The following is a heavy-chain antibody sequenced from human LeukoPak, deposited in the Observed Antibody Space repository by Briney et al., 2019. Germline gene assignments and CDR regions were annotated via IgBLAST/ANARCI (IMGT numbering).Heavy chain of an antibody. CDR3: VTYDSSGYYLDY. J-gene: IGHJ4*02. V-gene: IGHV3-23*01. D-gene: IGHD3-22*01. CDR1: GFTFSSYA. Sequence: GGSLRLSCAASGFTFSSYAMSWVRQAPGKGLEWVSAISGSGGSTYYADSVKGRFTISRDNSKNTLYLQMNSLRAEDTAVYYCVTYDSSGYYLDYWGQGTLVTVSS. CDR2: ISGSGGST.